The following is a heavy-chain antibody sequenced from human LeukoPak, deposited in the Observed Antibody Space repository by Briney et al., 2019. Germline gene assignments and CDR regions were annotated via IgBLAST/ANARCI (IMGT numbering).Heavy chain of an antibody. CDR2: ISGSGGST. D-gene: IGHD3-3*01. J-gene: IGHJ4*02. Sequence: PGGSLRLSCAASGFTFSSYAMSWVRQAPGKGLEWVSAISGSGGSTYYADSVKGRFTISRDNSKNTLYLQMNSLRAEDTAVYYCARVRFLEWLLYNYFDYWGQGTLVTVSS. V-gene: IGHV3-23*01. CDR1: GFTFSSYA. CDR3: ARVRFLEWLLYNYFDY.